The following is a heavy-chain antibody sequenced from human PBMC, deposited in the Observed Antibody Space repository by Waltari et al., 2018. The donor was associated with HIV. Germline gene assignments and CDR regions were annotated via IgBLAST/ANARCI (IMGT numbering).Heavy chain of an antibody. CDR1: GYSFTAYY. V-gene: IGHV1-2*02. D-gene: IGHD6-19*01. Sequence: QVQLVQSGAEVKKPGASVKVSCKTSGYSFTAYYIHWVRQAPGQGLEWMRVKNPKTGGTNHAQKFQVRVTMTGDTSISTIYMDLNRLTSDDTAIYYCARPVAATFYFDYWGQGTLVTVSS. CDR2: KNPKTGGT. J-gene: IGHJ4*02. CDR3: ARPVAATFYFDY.